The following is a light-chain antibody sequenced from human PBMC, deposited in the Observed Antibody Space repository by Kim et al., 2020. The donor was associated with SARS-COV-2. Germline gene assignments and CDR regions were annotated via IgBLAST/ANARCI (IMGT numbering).Light chain of an antibody. CDR2: DVT. V-gene: IGLV2-14*01. J-gene: IGLJ3*02. CDR1: SSDVGDYDY. Sequence: QSALTQPASVSGSPGQSITISCTGTSSDVGDYDYVSWYQQHPGKAPKLMIYDVTKRPSGVSDRFSGSKSGNTASLTISGLRAEDEADYYCSSFTSSSTRVFGGGTQLTVL. CDR3: SSFTSSSTRV.